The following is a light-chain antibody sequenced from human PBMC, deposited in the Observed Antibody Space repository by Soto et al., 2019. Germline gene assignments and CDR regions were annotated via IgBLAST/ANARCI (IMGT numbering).Light chain of an antibody. CDR3: QQSYSNMYT. J-gene: IGKJ2*01. Sequence: DIQLTQSPSSLSASVGDRVTITCRAGQNIARYLNWYQYKPGGAPKLLIYASSTLQSGVPSRFSGSGFGTDFTLTITSLQPEDFATYYCQQSYSNMYTFGQGTKLEIK. CDR1: QNIARY. V-gene: IGKV1-39*01. CDR2: ASS.